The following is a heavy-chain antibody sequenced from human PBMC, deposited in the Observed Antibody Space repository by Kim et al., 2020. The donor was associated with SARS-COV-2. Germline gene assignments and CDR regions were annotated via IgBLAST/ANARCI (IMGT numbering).Heavy chain of an antibody. J-gene: IGHJ4*02. CDR1: GFDFSDYA. CDR3: VKDRDTFMSPLFFGF. D-gene: IGHD3-3*01. V-gene: IGHV3-23*01. CDR2: ISNSGSLI. Sequence: GGSLRLSCAGSGFDFSDYALSWVRQIPGNGLEWVSAISNSGSLIYYADSVKDRFIISRDNSKNTVYLQMNGLRAEDTAIYYCVKDRDTFMSPLFFGFWGQGTLVTVSS.